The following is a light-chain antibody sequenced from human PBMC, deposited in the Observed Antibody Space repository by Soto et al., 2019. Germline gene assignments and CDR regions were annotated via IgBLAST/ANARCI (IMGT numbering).Light chain of an antibody. V-gene: IGLV2-11*01. Sequence: QSLLTQPRSVSGSPGQSVTISCTGTSSDVGGYNYVSWYQQHPGKAPKLMIYDVSKRPSGVPDRFSGSKSGNTASLTISGLQAEDEADYYCCSYAGSYVVFGTGTKDTVL. CDR1: SSDVGGYNY. CDR3: CSYAGSYVV. CDR2: DVS. J-gene: IGLJ1*01.